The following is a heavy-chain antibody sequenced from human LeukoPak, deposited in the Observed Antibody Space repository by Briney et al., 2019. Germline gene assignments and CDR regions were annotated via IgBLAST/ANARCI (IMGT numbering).Heavy chain of an antibody. V-gene: IGHV4-39*07. CDR2: IYYSGST. J-gene: IGHJ4*02. D-gene: IGHD3-3*01. CDR1: GGSISSSSYY. Sequence: SETLSLTCTVSGGSISSSSYYWGWIRQPPGTGLEWIGSIYYSGSTYYNPSLKSRVTISVDTSKNQFSLKLSSVTAADTAVYYCARGGSYYDFWSGYYPMYYFDYWGQGTLVTVSS. CDR3: ARGGSYYDFWSGYYPMYYFDY.